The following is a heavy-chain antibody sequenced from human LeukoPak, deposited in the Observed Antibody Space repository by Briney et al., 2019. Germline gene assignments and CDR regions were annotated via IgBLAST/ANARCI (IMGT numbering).Heavy chain of an antibody. Sequence: PSETLSLTCTVSGYSISSGYHWGWIRQPPGKGLEWIGNIYRSGSTYYNPSLKSRVSISVDTSKNQFSLKLSSVTAADTAVYYCARAADQLAAAGGDAFDIWGQGTMVTVSS. CDR1: GYSISSGYH. J-gene: IGHJ3*02. CDR3: ARAADQLAAAGGDAFDI. CDR2: IYRSGST. D-gene: IGHD6-13*01. V-gene: IGHV4-38-2*02.